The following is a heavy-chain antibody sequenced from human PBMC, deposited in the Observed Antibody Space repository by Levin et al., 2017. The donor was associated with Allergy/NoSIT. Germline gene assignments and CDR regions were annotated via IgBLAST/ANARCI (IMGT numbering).Heavy chain of an antibody. CDR1: GFTVSNNY. J-gene: IGHJ2*01. CDR3: ARWGPEYCSGGSCYSWYFDL. D-gene: IGHD2-15*01. CDR2: IYSAGST. V-gene: IGHV3-53*01. Sequence: GGSLRLSCAASGFTVSNNYMSWVRQAPGKGLEWVSLIYSAGSTYYADSVKGRFTISRDNSKNTLYLQMNSLRAEDTAVYYCARWGPEYCSGGSCYSWYFDLWGRGTLVTVSS.